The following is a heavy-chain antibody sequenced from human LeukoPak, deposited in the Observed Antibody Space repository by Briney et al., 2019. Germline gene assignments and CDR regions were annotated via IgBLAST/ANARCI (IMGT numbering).Heavy chain of an antibody. D-gene: IGHD1-1*01. CDR1: GYTFTGYY. CDR3: ARDQGWNPYYFDY. Sequence: ASVKVSCKASGYTFTGYYMHWVRQAPGQGLEWMGWINPNSGGTNYAQKFQGRVTMTRDTSISTACMELSRLRSDDTAVYYCARDQGWNPYYFDYWGQGTLVTVSS. J-gene: IGHJ4*02. CDR2: INPNSGGT. V-gene: IGHV1-2*02.